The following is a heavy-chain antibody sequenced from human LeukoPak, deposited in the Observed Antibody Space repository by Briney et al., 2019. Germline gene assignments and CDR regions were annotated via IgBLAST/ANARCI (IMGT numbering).Heavy chain of an antibody. CDR2: IIPTFGTK. J-gene: IGHJ6*03. CDR1: GGDLSRYG. CDR3: ARDRIPAAPSYSYFYMDV. Sequence: SVKVSCKASGGDLSRYGISWVRLAPGQGLEWMGGIIPTFGTKNYAQRFQGRVTITTDESTSAVYMELSSLRSEDTAVYYCARDRIPAAPSYSYFYMDVWGKGTTVTVSS. D-gene: IGHD6-13*01. V-gene: IGHV1-69*05.